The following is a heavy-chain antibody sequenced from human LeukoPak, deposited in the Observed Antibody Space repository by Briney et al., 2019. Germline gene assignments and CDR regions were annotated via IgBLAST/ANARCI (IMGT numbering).Heavy chain of an antibody. J-gene: IGHJ4*02. CDR2: ISSSSSYI. Sequence: GGSLRLSCAPSGFTFSSYSMNWVRQAPGKGLEWVSSISSSSSYIYYADSVKGRFTISRDNAKNSLYLQMNSLRAEDTAVYYCARDGVAARPPFDYWGQGTLVTVSS. V-gene: IGHV3-21*01. CDR1: GFTFSSYS. CDR3: ARDGVAARPPFDY. D-gene: IGHD6-6*01.